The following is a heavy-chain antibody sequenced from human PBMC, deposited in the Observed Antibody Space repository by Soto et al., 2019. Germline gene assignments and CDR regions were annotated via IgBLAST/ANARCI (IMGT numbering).Heavy chain of an antibody. CDR3: ARGGYSSGYYYSFAF. D-gene: IGHD3-22*01. J-gene: IGHJ4*02. CDR2: INAASGNT. Sequence: ASVKVSCKASGYTFPNYAIHWVRQAPGQRLECMGWINAASGNTKYSQSFQGRVTITRDTSASTAYMELSSLTSEDTAVYYCARGGYSSGYYYSFAFWGQGTLVTVSS. CDR1: GYTFPNYA. V-gene: IGHV1-3*01.